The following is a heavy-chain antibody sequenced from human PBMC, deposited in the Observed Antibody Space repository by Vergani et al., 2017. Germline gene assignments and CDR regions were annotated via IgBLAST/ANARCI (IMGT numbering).Heavy chain of an antibody. V-gene: IGHV1-69*02. CDR3: ARGAEYCYDSSPFDY. CDR2: IIPILGIA. J-gene: IGHJ4*02. CDR1: GGPFSSYT. Sequence: QVQLVQSGAEVKKPGSSVKVSCKASGGPFSSYTISWVRQAPGQGLEWMGRIIPILGIANYAQKFQGRVTITADKSTSTAYMELSSLRSEDTAVYYCARGAEYCYDSSPFDYWGQGTLVTVSS. D-gene: IGHD3-22*01.